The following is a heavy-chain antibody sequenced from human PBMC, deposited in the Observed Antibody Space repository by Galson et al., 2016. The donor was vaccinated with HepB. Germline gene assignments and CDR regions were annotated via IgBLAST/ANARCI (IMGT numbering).Heavy chain of an antibody. D-gene: IGHD4-17*01. CDR1: GASISSGGYP. CDR3: ARGQSPTVTTLFDV. V-gene: IGHV4-30-2*01. Sequence: TLSLTCTASGASISSGGYPWNWIRQPPGKALEWLGYIYHSGTTYYRPSLKRRITISVDTSTNQFSLNLTSVTAADTAVYYCARGQSPTVTTLFDVWGQGALVTVSS. CDR2: IYHSGTT. J-gene: IGHJ4*02.